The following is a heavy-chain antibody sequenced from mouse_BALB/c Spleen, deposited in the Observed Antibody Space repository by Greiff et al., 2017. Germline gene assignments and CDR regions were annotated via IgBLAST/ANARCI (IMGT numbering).Heavy chain of an antibody. Sequence: VQLVESGPGLVAPSQSLSITCTVSGFSLTGYGVNWVRQPPGKGLEWLGMIWGDGSTDYNSALKSRLSISKDNSKSQVFLKMNSLQTDDTARYYCARDEGLYGSSPAWFAYWGQGTLVTVSA. CDR2: IWGDGST. V-gene: IGHV2-6-7*01. CDR3: ARDEGLYGSSPAWFAY. J-gene: IGHJ3*01. D-gene: IGHD1-1*01. CDR1: GFSLTGYG.